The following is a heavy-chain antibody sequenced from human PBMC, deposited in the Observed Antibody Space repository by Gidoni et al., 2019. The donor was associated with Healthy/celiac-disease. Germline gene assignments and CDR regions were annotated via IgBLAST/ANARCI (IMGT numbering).Heavy chain of an antibody. Sequence: EVQLLDSGGGLVQPGGSLRLSCAASGFTFSSYAMSWVRQAPGKGLEWVSAISGSGGSTYYADSVKGRFTISRDNSKITLYLQMNSLRAEDTAVYYCANLDDDSSGYSYFDYWGQGTLVTVSS. J-gene: IGHJ4*02. CDR1: GFTFSSYA. V-gene: IGHV3-23*01. CDR2: ISGSGGST. D-gene: IGHD3-22*01. CDR3: ANLDDDSSGYSYFDY.